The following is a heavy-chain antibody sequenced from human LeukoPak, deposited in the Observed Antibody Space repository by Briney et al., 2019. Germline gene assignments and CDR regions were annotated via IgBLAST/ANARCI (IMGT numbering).Heavy chain of an antibody. CDR1: GGSISSYY. V-gene: IGHV4-59*08. Sequence: PSETLSLTCTVSGGSISSYYWSWIRQPPGKGLEWIGYIYYSGSTNYKPSLKSRVTISVDTSKNQFSLKLSSVTAADTAVYYCARTPGGFPFDYWGQGTLVTVSS. J-gene: IGHJ4*02. CDR2: IYYSGST. CDR3: ARTPGGFPFDY. D-gene: IGHD3-10*01.